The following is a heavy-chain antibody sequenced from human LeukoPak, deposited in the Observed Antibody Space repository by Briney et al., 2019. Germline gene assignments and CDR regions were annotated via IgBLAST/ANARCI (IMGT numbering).Heavy chain of an antibody. CDR1: GFTFSSYS. CDR2: IYSGDST. V-gene: IGHV3-66*04. CDR3: AKPPSISGSYYFDY. Sequence: PGGSLRLSCAASGFTFSSYSMSWVRQAPGKGLEWVSVIYSGDSTYYADSVKGRFTISRDNSKNTLYLQMNSLRAEDTAVYYCAKPPSISGSYYFDYWGQGTLVTVSS. J-gene: IGHJ4*02. D-gene: IGHD1-26*01.